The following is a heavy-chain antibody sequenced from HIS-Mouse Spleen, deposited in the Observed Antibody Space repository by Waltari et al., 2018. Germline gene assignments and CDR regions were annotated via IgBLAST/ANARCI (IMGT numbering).Heavy chain of an antibody. Sequence: QVQLVESGGGVVQPGRSLRLSCAASGFTFSCYGMHWVRRAPGKGLGWGAVISYDGSNKYYADSVKGRFTISRDNSKNTLYLQMNSLRAEDTAVYYCAKEYSSSHNWFDPWGQGTLVTVSS. J-gene: IGHJ5*02. V-gene: IGHV3-30*18. D-gene: IGHD6-13*01. CDR3: AKEYSSSHNWFDP. CDR2: ISYDGSNK. CDR1: GFTFSCYG.